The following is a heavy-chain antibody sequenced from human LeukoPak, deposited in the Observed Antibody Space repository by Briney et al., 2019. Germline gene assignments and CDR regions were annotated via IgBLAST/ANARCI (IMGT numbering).Heavy chain of an antibody. CDR3: VYCSGGSCYSFDY. J-gene: IGHJ4*02. CDR1: GFTFSSYS. Sequence: PGGSLRLSCAASGFTFSSYSMNWVRQAPGKGLEGVSSISSSSSYIYYADSVKGRFTISRDNAKNSLYLQMNSLRAEDTAVYYCVYCSGGSCYSFDYWGQGTLVTVSS. D-gene: IGHD2-15*01. CDR2: ISSSSSYI. V-gene: IGHV3-21*01.